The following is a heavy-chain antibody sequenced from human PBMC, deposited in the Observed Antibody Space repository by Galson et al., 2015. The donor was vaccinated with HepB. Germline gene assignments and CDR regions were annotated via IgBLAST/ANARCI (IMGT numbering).Heavy chain of an antibody. CDR3: ARGYSKSWFSGLGY. J-gene: IGHJ4*02. V-gene: IGHV3-53*01. CDR1: GFIVSSQY. CDR2: IYNNGDT. Sequence: SLRLSCAASGFIVSSQYVSRVRRAPGKGLEWVSVIYNNGDTYYADSVKGRFTISRDNSKNTVYLQMNSLRAEDTAMYYCARGYSKSWFSGLGYWGQGTLVTVSS. D-gene: IGHD1-26*01.